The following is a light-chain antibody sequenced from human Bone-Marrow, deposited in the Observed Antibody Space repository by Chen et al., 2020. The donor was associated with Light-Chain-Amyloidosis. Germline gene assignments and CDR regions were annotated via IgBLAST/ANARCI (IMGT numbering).Light chain of an antibody. V-gene: IGLV3-21*02. CDR2: DDS. CDR3: QVWDRSSDRPV. J-gene: IGLJ3*02. CDR1: NIGSTS. Sequence: SYVLTQPFSVSVAPGQTATLPCGGNNIGSTSVHWYQQTPGQAPLLVVYDDSDRPSGIPERLSGSNSGNTATLTISRVEAGDEADYYCQVWDRSSDRPVFGGGTKLTVL.